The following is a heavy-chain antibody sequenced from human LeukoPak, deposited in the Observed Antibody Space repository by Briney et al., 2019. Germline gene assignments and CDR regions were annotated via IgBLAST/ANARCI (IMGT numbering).Heavy chain of an antibody. CDR1: GFTFDDYA. CDR3: AKATSSGSYYDAGFYYFDY. J-gene: IGHJ4*02. D-gene: IGHD3-10*01. CDR2: ISWNSGSI. Sequence: GGSLRLSCAASGFTFDDYAMHWVRQAPGKGLEWVSGISWNSGSIGYADSVKGRFTISRDNAKNSLYLQMNSLRAEDTALYYCAKATSSGSYYDAGFYYFDYWGQGTLVTVSS. V-gene: IGHV3-9*01.